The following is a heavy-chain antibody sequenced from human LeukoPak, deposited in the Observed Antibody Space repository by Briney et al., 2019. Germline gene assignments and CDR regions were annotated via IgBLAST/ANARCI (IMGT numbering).Heavy chain of an antibody. CDR2: INPNSGGT. D-gene: IGHD6-19*01. J-gene: IGHJ4*02. Sequence: ASVKVSCKASGYTFTGYYMHWVRQAPGQGLEWMGRINPNSGGTNYAQKFQGRVTMPRDTSISTAYMGLSRLRSDDTAVYYCARNRGGIAVADWLRIYYFDYWGQGTLVTVSS. CDR3: ARNRGGIAVADWLRIYYFDY. CDR1: GYTFTGYY. V-gene: IGHV1-2*06.